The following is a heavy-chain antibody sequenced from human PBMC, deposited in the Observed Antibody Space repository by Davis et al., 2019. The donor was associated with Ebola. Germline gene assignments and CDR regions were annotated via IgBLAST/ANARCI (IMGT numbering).Heavy chain of an antibody. Sequence: PLETLSLTCAVSRGPISSHFWSWIRQSPGQGLEWIGSIFYTGSTNLNPSLRSRVTLSVDRPKNQFSLNLTSVTAADTAVYFCARQPRSTRSPEYYHGLDVWGQGTTVVVSS. CDR1: RGPISSHF. CDR3: ARQPRSTRSPEYYHGLDV. V-gene: IGHV4-59*11. J-gene: IGHJ6*02. CDR2: IFYTGST. D-gene: IGHD3-16*01.